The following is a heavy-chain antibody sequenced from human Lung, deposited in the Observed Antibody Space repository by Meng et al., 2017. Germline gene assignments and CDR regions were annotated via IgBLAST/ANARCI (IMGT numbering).Heavy chain of an antibody. Sequence: EGQLDRCGGCLVTLWESLRLSCASSGFTFSNAWMTWVRHAPGNGLEWIGRMTSNVDGGTVDYAAAVKGRFFISRDDSENTFYLQMNSRKTEDTAVYYCSGHVDYWGHGTLVTVSS. J-gene: IGHJ4*01. CDR3: SGHVDY. CDR2: MTSNVDGGTV. V-gene: IGHV3-15*01. CDR1: GFTFSNAW.